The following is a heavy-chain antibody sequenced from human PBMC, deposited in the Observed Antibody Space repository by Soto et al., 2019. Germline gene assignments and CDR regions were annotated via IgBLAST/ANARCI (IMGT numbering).Heavy chain of an antibody. D-gene: IGHD3-16*01. J-gene: IGHJ4*02. Sequence: QVQLVQSGAEVKKPGSSVNVSCKASGDTFSSYAISWVRQAPGQGLEWMGGIIPILGTANYAQEFQGRVTFTGVEATGPGYMELSSLRPEDTAVYYCAREGGNRASGGEGTLVTVSS. CDR1: GDTFSSYA. CDR2: IIPILGTA. CDR3: AREGGNRAS. V-gene: IGHV1-69*01.